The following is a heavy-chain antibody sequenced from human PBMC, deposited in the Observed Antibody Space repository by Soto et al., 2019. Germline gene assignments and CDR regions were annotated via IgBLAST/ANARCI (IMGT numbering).Heavy chain of an antibody. CDR2: ISSSSSYI. CDR3: ARAQGYSYGNAFDI. J-gene: IGHJ3*02. D-gene: IGHD5-18*01. Sequence: GGSLRLSCAASGFTFSSYSMNWVRQAPGKGLEWVSSISSSSSYIYYADSVRGRFTISRDNAKNSLYLQMNSMRAEATAVYYCARAQGYSYGNAFDIWGQGTMVTVSS. V-gene: IGHV3-21*01. CDR1: GFTFSSYS.